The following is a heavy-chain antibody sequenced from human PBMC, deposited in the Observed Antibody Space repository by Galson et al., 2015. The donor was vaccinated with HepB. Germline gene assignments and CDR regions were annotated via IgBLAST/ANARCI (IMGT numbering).Heavy chain of an antibody. J-gene: IGHJ4*02. CDR2: VSGGGDDT. CDR3: AKQPRITSVRGDHYFDY. Sequence: SLRLSCAASGFTFNNYAMSWVRQAPGKGLEWVSAVSGGGDDTYSADSVKGRFAISRDNSRSTLYLEMDSLRAEDTAVYYCAKQPRITSVRGDHYFDYWGQGILVTVSS. V-gene: IGHV3-23*01. CDR1: GFTFNNYA. D-gene: IGHD3-10*01.